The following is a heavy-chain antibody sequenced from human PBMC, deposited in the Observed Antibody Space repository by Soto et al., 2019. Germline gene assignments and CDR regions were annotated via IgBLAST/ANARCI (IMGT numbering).Heavy chain of an antibody. CDR3: AREGVRGMDV. D-gene: IGHD3-16*01. CDR2: MNRNSGNT. CDR1: GYTFTSYD. Sequence: QVQLVQSGAEVKKPGASVKVSCKASGYTFTSYDIHWVRQATGQVLEWMGWMNRNSGNTGYAPKFQGRFTITMNTSLSTAYMELTSLRSEDTDVYYWAREGVRGMDVWGQGTRVTVSS. J-gene: IGHJ6*02. V-gene: IGHV1-8*01.